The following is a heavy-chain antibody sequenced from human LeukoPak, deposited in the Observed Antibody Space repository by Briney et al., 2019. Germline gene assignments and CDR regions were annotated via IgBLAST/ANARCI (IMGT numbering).Heavy chain of an antibody. CDR3: ARGASSGPRKGNYYYYYYMDV. CDR2: IKQDGSEK. CDR1: GFTFSSYW. V-gene: IGHV3-7*01. D-gene: IGHD6-19*01. Sequence: GGSLRLSCAASGFTFSSYWMSWVRQAPGKGLEWVANIKQDGSEKYYVDSVKGRFTISRDNAKNSLYLQMNSLRAEDTAVYYCARGASSGPRKGNYYYYYYMDVWGKGTTVTVSS. J-gene: IGHJ6*03.